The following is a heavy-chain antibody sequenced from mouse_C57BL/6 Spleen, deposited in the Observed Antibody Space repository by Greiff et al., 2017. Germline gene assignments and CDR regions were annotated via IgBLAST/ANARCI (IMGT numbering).Heavy chain of an antibody. D-gene: IGHD1-1*02. CDR1: GFNIKDDY. Sequence: VQLQQSGAELVRPGASVKLSCTASGFNIKDDYMHWVKQRPEQGLEWIGWIDPENGDTEYASKFQGKATITADTSSNTAYLQLSSLTSEDTAVYYCTTYGLFDYWCQGTTLTVSS. V-gene: IGHV14-4*01. CDR2: IDPENGDT. J-gene: IGHJ2*01. CDR3: TTYGLFDY.